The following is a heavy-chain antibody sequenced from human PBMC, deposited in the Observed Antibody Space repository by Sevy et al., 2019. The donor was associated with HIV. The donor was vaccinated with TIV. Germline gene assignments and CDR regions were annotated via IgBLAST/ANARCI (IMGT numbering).Heavy chain of an antibody. CDR3: TRVGVPSNSQEHPRLYFDF. J-gene: IGHJ4*02. D-gene: IGHD3-16*01. CDR1: GFALNSFA. Sequence: GGSLRLSCAASGFALNSFAMHWVRQTPDKGLEWLAVLSYDATDTYYEDSVKGRFSISRDNSKNTLYLQMSSLRLEDTAVYYCTRVGVPSNSQEHPRLYFDFWGQGTLVTVSS. V-gene: IGHV3-30*07. CDR2: LSYDATDT.